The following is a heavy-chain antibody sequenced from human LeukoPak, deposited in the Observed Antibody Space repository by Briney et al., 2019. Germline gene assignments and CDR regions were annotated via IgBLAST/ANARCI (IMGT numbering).Heavy chain of an antibody. V-gene: IGHV4-39*07. Sequence: PSETLSLTCTVSGGSISSSSYYWGWIRQPPGKGLEWIGSIYYSGSTYYNPSLKSRVTISVDTSKNQFSLKLSSVTAADTAVYYCASEYLMDYYDSSSFDYWGQGTLVTVSS. CDR2: IYYSGST. CDR3: ASEYLMDYYDSSSFDY. CDR1: GGSISSSSYY. J-gene: IGHJ4*02. D-gene: IGHD3-22*01.